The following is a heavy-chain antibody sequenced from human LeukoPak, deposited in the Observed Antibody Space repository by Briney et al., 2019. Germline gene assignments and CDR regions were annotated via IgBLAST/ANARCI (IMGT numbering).Heavy chain of an antibody. CDR1: GGSISSGSYY. CDR3: ARDPYYYYYMDV. J-gene: IGHJ6*03. Sequence: PSQTLSLTRTVSGGSISSGSYYWSWIRQPAGKGLEWIGRIYTSGSTNYNPSLKSRVTISVDTSKNQFSLKLSSVTAADTAVYYCARDPYYYYYMDVWGKGTTVTVSS. V-gene: IGHV4-61*02. CDR2: IYTSGST.